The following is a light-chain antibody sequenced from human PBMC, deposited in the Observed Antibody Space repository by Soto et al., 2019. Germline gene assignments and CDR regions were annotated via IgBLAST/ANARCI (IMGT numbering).Light chain of an antibody. J-gene: IGLJ1*01. CDR1: SSDVGGYNS. Sequence: QSALTQPPSASGSPGQSVTISCTGTSSDVGGYNSVSWYQQHPGKAPKLIIYGVKNRPSGVSNRFSASKSAFTASLTISGLQAEDEADYYCSSYTTSYFYVFGPGTKVTVL. CDR2: GVK. V-gene: IGLV2-14*01. CDR3: SSYTTSYFYV.